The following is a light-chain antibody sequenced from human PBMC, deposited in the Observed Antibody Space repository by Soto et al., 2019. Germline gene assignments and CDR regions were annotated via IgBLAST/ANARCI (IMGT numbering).Light chain of an antibody. V-gene: IGLV1-40*01. Sequence: QSVLTQAPAVSGAPGQRVTISCTGSSSNIGAGYDVQWYQHLPGTAPKLLIHGNTNRPSGVPDRFSGSKSGTSASLAITALQAEDEGDYYCQPYDTTLRSWVFGRGTKVTVL. CDR2: GNT. CDR1: SSNIGAGYD. CDR3: QPYDTTLRSWV. J-gene: IGLJ3*02.